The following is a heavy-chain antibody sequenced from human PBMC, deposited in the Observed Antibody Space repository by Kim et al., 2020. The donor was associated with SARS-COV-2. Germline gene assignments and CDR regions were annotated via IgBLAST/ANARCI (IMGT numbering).Heavy chain of an antibody. CDR2: ISGSGSNK. Sequence: GGSLRLSCTASGFTFSSYAMSWVRQAPGMGLEWVSSISGSGSNKYYSDSLKGRLTISRDNSKNTLYLEMHSLKVEDTAFYYCTKESALLSDSWGQGTLVTVSA. CDR3: TKESALLSDS. D-gene: IGHD3-3*02. V-gene: IGHV3-23*01. J-gene: IGHJ4*02. CDR1: GFTFSSYA.